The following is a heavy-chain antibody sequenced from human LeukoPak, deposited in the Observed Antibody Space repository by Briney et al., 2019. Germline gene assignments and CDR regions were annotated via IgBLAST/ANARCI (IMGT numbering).Heavy chain of an antibody. D-gene: IGHD3-16*01. CDR3: ARGGGPLDY. CDR1: GFTFSSFW. V-gene: IGHV3-7*01. CDR2: ISQDGSEK. Sequence: GGSLRLSCAASGFTFSSFWMSWVRQAPGKGLEWVATISQDGSEKYYVDSVKGRFTTSRDNAKNSLSLQMNSLRAEDTTIYYCARGGGPLDYWGQGTLVTVSS. J-gene: IGHJ4*02.